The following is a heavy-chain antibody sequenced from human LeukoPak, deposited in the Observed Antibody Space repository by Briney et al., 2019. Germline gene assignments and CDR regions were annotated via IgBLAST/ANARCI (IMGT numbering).Heavy chain of an antibody. J-gene: IGHJ4*02. CDR2: ISSSSSYL. CDR1: GFTFSSYS. V-gene: IGHV3-21*01. CDR3: AREYCSSTSCYSARD. D-gene: IGHD2-2*02. Sequence: GGSLRLSCAASGFTFSSYSMNWVRQAPGKGLEWVSSISSSSSYLCYADSVKGRFTISRDNAKNSLYLQMNSLRAEDTAVYYCAREYCSSTSCYSARDWGQGTLVTVSS.